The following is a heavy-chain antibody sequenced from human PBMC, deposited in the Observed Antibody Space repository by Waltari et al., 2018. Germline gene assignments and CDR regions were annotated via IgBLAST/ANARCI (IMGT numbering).Heavy chain of an antibody. CDR1: GGSINNYY. V-gene: IGHV4-59*01. D-gene: IGHD3-3*01. J-gene: IGHJ6*02. Sequence: QVQLQESGPGLVKPSETLSLTCTVSGGSINNYYWSWIRQPPGKGLEWIGYIYYSGSTTYNPPLESRVTVSIDTSKNQFSLKLSSVTAADTAVYYCARVSSFRFSGGMDVWGQGTTVTVSS. CDR2: IYYSGST. CDR3: ARVSSFRFSGGMDV.